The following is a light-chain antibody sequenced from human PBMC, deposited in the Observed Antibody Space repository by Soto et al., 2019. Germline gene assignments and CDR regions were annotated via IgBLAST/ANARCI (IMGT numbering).Light chain of an antibody. V-gene: IGLV1-44*01. CDR1: TSNIETNI. CDR3: QSYDSSLSVV. CDR2: ADS. J-gene: IGLJ2*01. Sequence: QSVLTQPPSASGTPGQRVTISCSGRTSNIETNIVNWYQEVPGMAPRLLIYADSQRPSGVPDRFSGSKSGTSASLAIRGLQSEDEADYYCQSYDSSLSVVFGGGTKLTVL.